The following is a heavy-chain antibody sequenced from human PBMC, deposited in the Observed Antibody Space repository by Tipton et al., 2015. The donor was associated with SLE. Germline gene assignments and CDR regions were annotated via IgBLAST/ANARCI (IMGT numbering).Heavy chain of an antibody. CDR3: GKTYGSGSFYNPLDY. V-gene: IGHV3-9*01. CDR2: ISWNSGII. Sequence: RSLRLSCAASGFSFDEYAMHWVRQAPGKGLEWVSGISWNSGIIVYADSVKDRFTVSRDNAKNSLYLQMNSLRTEDTALYYCGKTYGSGSFYNPLDYWGQGSLVTVSS. J-gene: IGHJ4*02. D-gene: IGHD3-10*01. CDR1: GFSFDEYA.